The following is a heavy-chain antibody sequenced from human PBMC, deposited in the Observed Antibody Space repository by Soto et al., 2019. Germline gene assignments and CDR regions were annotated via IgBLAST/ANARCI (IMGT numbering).Heavy chain of an antibody. D-gene: IGHD3-3*01. Sequence: GGSLRLSCAASGFTFSGYGMHWVRQAPGKGLEWVAVIWSDGSKRYYADSLRGRFTISRDNSRNTLYLQINSLRAEATAVYYCAKGPTVFGAVISFDYYYGMYVWGQGTPVTVSS. CDR3: AKGPTVFGAVISFDYYYGMYV. CDR1: GFTFSGYG. J-gene: IGHJ6*02. CDR2: IWSDGSKR. V-gene: IGHV3-33*06.